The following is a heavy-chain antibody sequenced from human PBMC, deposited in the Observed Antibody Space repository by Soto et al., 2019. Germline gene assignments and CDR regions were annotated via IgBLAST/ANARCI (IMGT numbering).Heavy chain of an antibody. V-gene: IGHV1-8*01. D-gene: IGHD3-10*01. Sequence: QVQLVQSGAEVKKPGASVKVSCKASGYTFTSFDINWVRQATGQGLEWVGWMNPNSGNTGYAQKFQGRVTMTRNTPIRTAYLELSSLRSEDTAVYHCARGPIYGSGSYLSDPWGQGTLVTVSS. CDR1: GYTFTSFD. CDR2: MNPNSGNT. J-gene: IGHJ5*02. CDR3: ARGPIYGSGSYLSDP.